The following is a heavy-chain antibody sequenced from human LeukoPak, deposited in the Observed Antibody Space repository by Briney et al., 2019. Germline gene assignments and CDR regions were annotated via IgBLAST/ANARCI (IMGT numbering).Heavy chain of an antibody. CDR2: INPSGGST. J-gene: IGHJ5*02. CDR1: GYTFTSYY. D-gene: IGHD3-9*01. V-gene: IGHV1-46*01. CDR3: ARSLDGDILTGYPHSRFDP. Sequence: ASVKVSCKASGYTFTSYYMHWVRQAPGQGLEWMGIINPSGGSTSYAQKFQGRVTMTRDTSTSTVYMELSSLRSEDTAVYYCARSLDGDILTGYPHSRFDPWGQGTLVTVSS.